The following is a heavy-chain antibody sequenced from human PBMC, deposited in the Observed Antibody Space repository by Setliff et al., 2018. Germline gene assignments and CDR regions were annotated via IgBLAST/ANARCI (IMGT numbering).Heavy chain of an antibody. CDR2: INHSGST. CDR1: GGSFSGYY. V-gene: IGHV4-34*01. D-gene: IGHD3-22*01. J-gene: IGHJ4*02. CDR3: ARAPRYFDSTGSYFDG. Sequence: PSETLSLTCAVYGGSFSGYYWSWIRQPPGKGLEWIGEINHSGSTYYNPSLKSRVTMSIDKSKNEFSLKMSSVTAADTAVYYCARAPRYFDSTGSYFDGWGQGTLVTVSS.